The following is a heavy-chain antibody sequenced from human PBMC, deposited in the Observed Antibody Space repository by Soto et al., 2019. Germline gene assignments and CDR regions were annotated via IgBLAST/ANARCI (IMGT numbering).Heavy chain of an antibody. V-gene: IGHV3-30-3*01. CDR1: GFTFSHYA. CDR3: ARSSTGAVPDSINS. CDR2: ISRDGTIS. D-gene: IGHD2-21*01. J-gene: IGHJ4*02. Sequence: PGGSLRLSCEASGFTFSHYAIHWVRQAPGGGLDWVAVISRDGTISYYGDSVKGRFTVSRDNSKNTVYLSMSSLRPDDTAVFYCARSSTGAVPDSINSWGQGSLVTVSS.